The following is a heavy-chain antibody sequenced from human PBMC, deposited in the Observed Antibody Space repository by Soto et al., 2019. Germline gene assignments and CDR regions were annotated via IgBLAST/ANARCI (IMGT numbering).Heavy chain of an antibody. J-gene: IGHJ4*02. Sequence: VAALKISCEGPVERFTRYHIVWVRQMPVEGLQWMGIIYPGDSDTRYSPSFQGQVTISADKSISTAYLQWSSLKASDTALYYCATSVYVSGIYPNFDYWGQGTLVTVSS. CDR1: VERFTRYH. D-gene: IGHD3-10*01. V-gene: IGHV5-51*01. CDR2: IYPGDSDT. CDR3: ATSVYVSGIYPNFDY.